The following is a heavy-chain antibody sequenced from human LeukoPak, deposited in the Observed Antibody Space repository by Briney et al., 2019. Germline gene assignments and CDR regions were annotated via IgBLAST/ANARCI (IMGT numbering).Heavy chain of an antibody. CDR2: ISGSSTTI. D-gene: IGHD1/OR15-1a*01. CDR3: TRDAGTCRFDY. Sequence: PGGSLRLSCAASGFTFRIHTMHWVRQAPGKGLECVSYISGSSTTIYYADSVKGRFTISRDNAKNSPYLQMNSLRDGDTAVYYCTRDAGTCRFDYWGQGTLVTVSS. CDR1: GFTFRIHT. V-gene: IGHV3-48*02. J-gene: IGHJ4*02.